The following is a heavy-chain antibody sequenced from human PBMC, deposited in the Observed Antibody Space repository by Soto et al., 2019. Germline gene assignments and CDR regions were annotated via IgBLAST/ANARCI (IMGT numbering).Heavy chain of an antibody. CDR1: GGSISSSSYY. CDR2: IYYSGST. D-gene: IGHD6-19*01. Sequence: PSETLSLTCTASGGSISSSSYYWGWIRQPPGKGLEWIGSIYYSGSTYYNPSLKSRVTISVDTSKNQFSLKLSSVTAADTAVYYCARHAHGSGWYAPFAYWGQGTLVTVSS. J-gene: IGHJ4*02. V-gene: IGHV4-39*01. CDR3: ARHAHGSGWYAPFAY.